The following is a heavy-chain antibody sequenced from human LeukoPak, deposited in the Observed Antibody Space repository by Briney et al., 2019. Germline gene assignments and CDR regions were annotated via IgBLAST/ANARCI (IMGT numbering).Heavy chain of an antibody. V-gene: IGHV4-4*02. J-gene: IGHJ4*02. CDR3: AREGGFYRPLDY. D-gene: IGHD3-3*01. Sequence: PSETLSLTCSVSGGSISRTNWWTWIRQPPGKGLDRIGEEHLDGRTNYKPTLESRLPLSVELSEIHISPKLPPVTAADTCVYHCAREGGFYRPLDYTGQGTLVTVSS. CDR1: GGSISRTNW. CDR2: EHLDGRT.